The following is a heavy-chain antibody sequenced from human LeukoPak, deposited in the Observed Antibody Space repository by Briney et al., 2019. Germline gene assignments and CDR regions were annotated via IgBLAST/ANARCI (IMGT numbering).Heavy chain of an antibody. Sequence: ASVKVSCKASGYTFTDYYMHWVRQAPGQGLEWMGRINPYSGGTNYAQKFQGRVIMIMDTSVSTAYMELSSLRSDDTTVYYCARDPVVVMDAFDIWGQGTMVTVSS. D-gene: IGHD3-22*01. CDR2: INPYSGGT. CDR3: ARDPVVVMDAFDI. J-gene: IGHJ3*02. V-gene: IGHV1-2*06. CDR1: GYTFTDYY.